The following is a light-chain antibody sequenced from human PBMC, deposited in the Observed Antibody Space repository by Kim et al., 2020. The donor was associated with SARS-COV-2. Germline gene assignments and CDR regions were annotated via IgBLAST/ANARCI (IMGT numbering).Light chain of an antibody. Sequence: QSALTQPPSVSGSPGQSVTISCTGTSSDVGSYNRDSWYQQPPGTAPKLMIYEVSNRPSGVPDRFSGSKSGNTASLTISGLQAEDEADYYCSSYTSSSWVFGGGTQLTV. CDR2: EVS. CDR3: SSYTSSSWV. J-gene: IGLJ3*02. V-gene: IGLV2-18*02. CDR1: SSDVGSYNR.